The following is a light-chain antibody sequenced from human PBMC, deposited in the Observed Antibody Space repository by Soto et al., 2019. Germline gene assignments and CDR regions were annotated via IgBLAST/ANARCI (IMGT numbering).Light chain of an antibody. CDR3: SSCTSSSTFV. CDR2: DVS. J-gene: IGLJ1*01. Sequence: QSVLTQPSPLSWSPGQSITHSRTVNNNVVGSHNCASWYQQHPGKAPKLLIYDVSNRPSGVSYRFSGSKSGNTASLTISGLQAEDEADYYCSSCTSSSTFVFGTGTKVTVL. CDR1: NNVVGSHNC. V-gene: IGLV2-14*03.